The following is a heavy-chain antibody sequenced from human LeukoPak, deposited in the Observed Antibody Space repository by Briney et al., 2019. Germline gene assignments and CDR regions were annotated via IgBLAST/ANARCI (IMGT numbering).Heavy chain of an antibody. D-gene: IGHD3-3*01. Sequence: SETLSLTCTVSGGSISSSRHYWGWIRQPPGKGLEWIGSMFYSGTAYYNPSLKSRVTISVDTSKNQFSLKLSSVTAADTAAYYRARHLIGLGTRPYYYYYMDVWGKGTTVTVSS. CDR3: ARHLIGLGTRPYYYYYMDV. J-gene: IGHJ6*03. CDR2: MFYSGTA. V-gene: IGHV4-39*01. CDR1: GGSISSSRHY.